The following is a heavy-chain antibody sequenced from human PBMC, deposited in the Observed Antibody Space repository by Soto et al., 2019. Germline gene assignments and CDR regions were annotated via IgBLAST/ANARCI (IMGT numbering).Heavy chain of an antibody. CDR2: IFYSGST. CDR1: GGSISSSSYY. D-gene: IGHD2-15*01. Sequence: PSETLSLTCTVSGGSISSSSYYWGWIRQPPWKGLEWIGSIFYSGSTYYNPSLKSRVTISVDTSKNQFSLKLSSVTAADTAVYYCARHLTYCSAGSCYSDFPYYGMDVWGQGTTVTVSS. CDR3: ARHLTYCSAGSCYSDFPYYGMDV. J-gene: IGHJ6*02. V-gene: IGHV4-39*01.